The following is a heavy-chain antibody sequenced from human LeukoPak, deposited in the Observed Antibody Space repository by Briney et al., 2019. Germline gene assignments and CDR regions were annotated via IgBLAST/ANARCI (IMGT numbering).Heavy chain of an antibody. CDR3: ARDTYDSSGP. D-gene: IGHD3-22*01. CDR2: IYYSGST. V-gene: IGHV4-59*01. J-gene: IGHJ4*02. Sequence: IRXPXXXXLEWIGYIYYSGSTNYNPSLKSRVTISVDTSKNQFSLKLSSVTAADTAVYYCARDTYDSSGPWGQGTLVTVSS.